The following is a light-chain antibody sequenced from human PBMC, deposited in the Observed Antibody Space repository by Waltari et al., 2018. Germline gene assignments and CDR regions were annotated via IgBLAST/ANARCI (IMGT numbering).Light chain of an antibody. V-gene: IGLV1-40*01. Sequence: QSVLTQPPSVSAAPGQRVTIPCSGGHSNIGNNYVSWYRQFPGTAPKLLIYGSTGRPLGVPDRFFGSTSGTSASLAITGLQAEDEADYYCQSYDTSLSVVFGGGTKLTVL. CDR2: GST. J-gene: IGLJ3*02. CDR1: HSNIGNNY. CDR3: QSYDTSLSVV.